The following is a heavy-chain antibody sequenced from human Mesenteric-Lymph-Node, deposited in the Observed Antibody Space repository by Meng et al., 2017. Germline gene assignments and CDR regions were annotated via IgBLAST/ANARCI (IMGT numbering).Heavy chain of an antibody. D-gene: IGHD3-10*01. Sequence: GGSLRLSCEASGFTFSNYEMNWVRQAPGKGLEWVSYISIGGGQTVDYADSVKGRFTISRDNARNSLYLHMNSLRAEDTAVYYCARAGDRAYYYGSGSYYWVGNYWGQGTLVTVSS. J-gene: IGHJ4*02. CDR2: ISIGGGQTV. V-gene: IGHV3-48*03. CDR3: ARAGDRAYYYGSGSYYWVGNY. CDR1: GFTFSNYE.